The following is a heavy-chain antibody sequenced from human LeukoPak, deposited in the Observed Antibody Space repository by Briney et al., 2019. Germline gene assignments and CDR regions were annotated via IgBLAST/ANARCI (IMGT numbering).Heavy chain of an antibody. CDR2: IIPILGIA. V-gene: IGHV1-69*02. D-gene: IGHD5-12*01. J-gene: IGHJ3*02. Sequence: SVKVSFKASGGTFSSYTISWVRQAPGQGLVWMGRIIPILGIANYAQKFQGRVTITADKSTSTAYMELSSLRSEDTAVYYCARPYSGYELDAFDIWGQGTMVTVSS. CDR3: ARPYSGYELDAFDI. CDR1: GGTFSSYT.